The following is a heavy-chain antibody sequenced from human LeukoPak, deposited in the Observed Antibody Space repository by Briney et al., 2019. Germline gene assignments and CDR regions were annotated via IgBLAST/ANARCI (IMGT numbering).Heavy chain of an antibody. CDR2: MNPNSGNT. D-gene: IGHD6-19*01. Sequence: ASVKVSCKASGGTFSSYAISWVRQATGQGLEWMGWMNPNSGNTGYAQKFQGRVTITRNTSISTAYMELSSLRSEDTAVYYCARVPKEYSSGWYVDYYYMDVWGKGTTVTVSS. CDR1: GGTFSSYA. CDR3: ARVPKEYSSGWYVDYYYMDV. J-gene: IGHJ6*03. V-gene: IGHV1-8*03.